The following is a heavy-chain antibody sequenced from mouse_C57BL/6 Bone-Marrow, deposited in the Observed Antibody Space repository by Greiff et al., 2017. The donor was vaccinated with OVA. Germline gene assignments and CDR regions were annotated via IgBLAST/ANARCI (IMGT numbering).Heavy chain of an antibody. V-gene: IGHV3-8*01. CDR2: ISYSGST. CDR3: ARSSYYYYGSSYGKDFDY. J-gene: IGHJ2*01. Sequence: EVKLQESGPGLAKPSQTLSLTCSVPGYSITSDYWNWIRKFPGNKLEYMGYISYSGSTYYNPSLKSRISITRDTSKNQYYLQLNSVTTEDTATYYCARSSYYYYGSSYGKDFDYWGQGTTLTVSS. CDR1: GYSITSDY. D-gene: IGHD1-1*01.